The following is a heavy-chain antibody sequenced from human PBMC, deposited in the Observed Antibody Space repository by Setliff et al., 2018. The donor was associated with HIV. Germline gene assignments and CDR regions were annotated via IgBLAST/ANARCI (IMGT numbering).Heavy chain of an antibody. Sequence: GGSLRLSCAASGFTFSSYGMHWVRQAPGKGLEWVSYINSDGSSTTYADSVKGRFTISRDNAKNTLYLQMNSLRAEDTAVYYCVRMLLTTDSRDDWGQGTLVTVSS. CDR2: INSDGSST. CDR1: GFTFSSYG. D-gene: IGHD4-4*01. CDR3: VRMLLTTDSRDD. J-gene: IGHJ4*02. V-gene: IGHV3-74*03.